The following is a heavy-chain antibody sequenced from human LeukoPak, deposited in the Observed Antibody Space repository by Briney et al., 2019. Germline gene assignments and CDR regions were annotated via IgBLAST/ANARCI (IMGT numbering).Heavy chain of an antibody. Sequence: PSETLSLTCTVSGGSISSYYWSWIRQPPGKGLEWIGYIYYSGSTNYNPSLKSRVTISVDTSKNQFSLKLSSVTAADTAVYYCARLRPTYYYDSSGPRGAFDYWGQGTLVTVSS. J-gene: IGHJ4*02. CDR3: ARLRPTYYYDSSGPRGAFDY. CDR2: IYYSGST. V-gene: IGHV4-59*08. CDR1: GGSISSYY. D-gene: IGHD3-22*01.